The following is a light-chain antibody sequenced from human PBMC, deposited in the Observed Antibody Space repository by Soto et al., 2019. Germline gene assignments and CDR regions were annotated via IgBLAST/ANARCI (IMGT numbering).Light chain of an antibody. J-gene: IGLJ3*02. CDR2: EGS. V-gene: IGLV2-23*01. CDR1: SSDVGTYNL. CDR3: CSYAGSSTWV. Sequence: QSALTQPASVSGSPGQSITIPCTGSSSDVGTYNLVSWYQQHPGKAPKLMIYEGSKRPSGVSNRFSGSKSGSTASLTISGLQAEDEADYFCCSYAGSSTWVFGGGTKVTVL.